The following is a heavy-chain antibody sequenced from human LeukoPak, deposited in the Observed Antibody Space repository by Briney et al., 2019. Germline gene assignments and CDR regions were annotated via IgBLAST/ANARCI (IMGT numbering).Heavy chain of an antibody. CDR3: AREGIAAADYAFDI. CDR1: GGSISSYY. J-gene: IGHJ3*02. CDR2: IYYSGST. Sequence: SETLSLTCTVSGGSISSYYWSWIRQPPGKGLEWIGYIYYSGSTNYNLSLKSRVTISVDTSKNQFSLKLSSVTAADTAVYYCAREGIAAADYAFDIWGQGTMVTVSS. D-gene: IGHD6-13*01. V-gene: IGHV4-59*01.